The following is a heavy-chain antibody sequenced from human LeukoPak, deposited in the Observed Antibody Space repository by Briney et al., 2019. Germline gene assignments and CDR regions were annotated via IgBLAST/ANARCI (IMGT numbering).Heavy chain of an antibody. D-gene: IGHD3-10*01. CDR3: AKPKAVRGSPTYYFDY. CDR2: IRYDGSNK. J-gene: IGHJ4*02. Sequence: PGGSLRLSCAASGFTFSSYGMHWVRQAPGKGLEWVAFIRYDGSNKYYADSVKGRFTISRDNSKNTLYLQMNSLRAEDTAVYYCAKPKAVRGSPTYYFDYWGQGTLVTVSS. V-gene: IGHV3-30*02. CDR1: GFTFSSYG.